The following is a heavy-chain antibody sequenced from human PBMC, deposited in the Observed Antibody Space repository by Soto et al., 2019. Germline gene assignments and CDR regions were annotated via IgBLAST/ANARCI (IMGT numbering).Heavy chain of an antibody. Sequence: PSETLSLTCTVSGGSISSYYWSWIRQPPGKGLEWIGYIYYSASTYYSPSLKSRVTISVDTSKNQFSLNLSSVTAADTAVYYCARHLPYCGGDCYSLDYWGQGTLVTVSS. CDR3: ARHLPYCGGDCYSLDY. J-gene: IGHJ4*02. CDR1: GGSISSYY. CDR2: IYYSAST. V-gene: IGHV4-59*08. D-gene: IGHD2-21*02.